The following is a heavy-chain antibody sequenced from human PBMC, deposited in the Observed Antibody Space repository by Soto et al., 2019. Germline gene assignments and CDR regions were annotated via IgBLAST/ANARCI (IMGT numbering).Heavy chain of an antibody. D-gene: IGHD2-21*02. V-gene: IGHV3-23*01. CDR1: GFTFSSYA. Sequence: GGSLRLSCAASGFTFSSYAMSWVRQAPGKGLEWVSAISGSGGSTYYADSVKGRFTISRDNSKNTLYRQMNSLRAEDTAVYYCARAYCGGDCYWTRVGYFDYWGQGTLVTVSS. J-gene: IGHJ4*02. CDR3: ARAYCGGDCYWTRVGYFDY. CDR2: ISGSGGST.